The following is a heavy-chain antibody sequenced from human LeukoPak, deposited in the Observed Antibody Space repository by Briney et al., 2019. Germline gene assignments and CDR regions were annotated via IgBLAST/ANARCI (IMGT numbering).Heavy chain of an antibody. CDR1: GFTFSSYW. J-gene: IGHJ3*02. V-gene: IGHV3-74*01. CDR2: INIDGSTT. CDR3: MRNEM. Sequence: PGGSLRLSCAASGFTFSSYWMHWVRQAPGKGLVWVSRINIDGSTTNYADSVKGRFTISRDNTKNSLYLQMNSLRAEDTAVYYCMRNEMWGQGTMVTVSS.